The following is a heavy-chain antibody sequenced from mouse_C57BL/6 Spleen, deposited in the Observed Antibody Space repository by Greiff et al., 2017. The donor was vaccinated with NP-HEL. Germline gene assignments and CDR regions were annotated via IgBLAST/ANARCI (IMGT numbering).Heavy chain of an antibody. V-gene: IGHV1-15*01. CDR2: IDPETGGT. CDR3: TRSGGGNYAYFDV. D-gene: IGHD2-1*01. CDR1: GYTFTDYE. Sequence: QVQLKQSGAELVRPGASVTLSCKASGYTFTDYEMHWVKQTPVHGLEWIGAIDPETGGTAYNQKFKGKAILTADKSSSTAYMELRSLTSEDAAVYYCTRSGGGNYAYFDVWGTGTTVTVSS. J-gene: IGHJ1*03.